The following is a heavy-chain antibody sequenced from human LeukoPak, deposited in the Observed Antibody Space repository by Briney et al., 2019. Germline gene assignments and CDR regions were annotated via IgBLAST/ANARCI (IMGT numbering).Heavy chain of an antibody. CDR2: ISAYNGNT. J-gene: IGHJ2*01. V-gene: IGHV1-18*01. CDR1: GYTFTSYG. Sequence: GASVKVSCKASGYTFTSYGISWVRQAPGQGLEWMGWISAYNGNTNYAQKLQGRVTMTTDTSTGTVYMELSSLRSEDTAVYYCARGCGVTALYWYFDLWGRGTLVTVSS. CDR3: ARGCGVTALYWYFDL. D-gene: IGHD2-21*02.